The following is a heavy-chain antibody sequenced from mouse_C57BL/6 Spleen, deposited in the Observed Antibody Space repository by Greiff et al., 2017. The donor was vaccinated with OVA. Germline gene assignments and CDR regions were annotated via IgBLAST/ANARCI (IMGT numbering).Heavy chain of an antibody. J-gene: IGHJ2*01. CDR1: GFNIKDDY. Sequence: DVKLQESGAELVRPGASVKLSCTASGFNIKDDYMHWVKQRPEQGLEWIGWIDPENGDTEYASKFQGKATITADTSSNTAYLQLSSLTAEATAVYYCTPYDYDGVYWGQGTTLTVSS. CDR3: TPYDYDGVY. D-gene: IGHD2-4*01. CDR2: IDPENGDT. V-gene: IGHV14-4*01.